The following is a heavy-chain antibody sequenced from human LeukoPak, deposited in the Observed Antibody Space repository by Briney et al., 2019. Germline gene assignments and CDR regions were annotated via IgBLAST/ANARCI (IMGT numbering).Heavy chain of an antibody. Sequence: GGSLRLSCAASGFTFSGSAIHRVRQSSGKGLEWVGQIDKKDKGYATATAYAASVKGRFTISRDDSINTAYLQMKSLKTEDTALYYCTRGSGTYNWFDPWGQGTLVTVSS. CDR1: GFTFSGSA. D-gene: IGHD1-26*01. CDR3: TRGSGTYNWFDP. V-gene: IGHV3-73*01. CDR2: IDKKDKGYATAT. J-gene: IGHJ5*02.